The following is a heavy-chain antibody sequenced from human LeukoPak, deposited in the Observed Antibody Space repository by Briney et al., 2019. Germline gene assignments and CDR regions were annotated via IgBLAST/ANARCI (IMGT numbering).Heavy chain of an antibody. CDR2: IVISDASI. CDR3: ARDLLGYCANGICYDKPNWFDP. CDR1: GFTISNYN. D-gene: IGHD2-8*01. V-gene: IGHV3-21*06. Sequence: PGGSLRLSCAASGFTISNYNMNWVRQAPGKGLGWVSSIVISDASIYYADSVKGRFTVSRDKANNSIHLQMNSLRAEDTAVYYCARDLLGYCANGICYDKPNWFDPWGQGTLVTVSS. J-gene: IGHJ5*02.